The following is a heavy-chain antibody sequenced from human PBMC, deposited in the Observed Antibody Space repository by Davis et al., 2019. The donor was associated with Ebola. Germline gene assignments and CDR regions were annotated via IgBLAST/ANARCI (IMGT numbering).Heavy chain of an antibody. CDR2: IRYDGSNK. Sequence: GESLKISCAASGFTFSSYAMHWVRQAPGKGLEWVAFIRYDGSNKYYADSVKGRFTISRDNSKNTLYLQMNSLRAEDTAVYYCAKLESYGYWGQGTLVTVSS. D-gene: IGHD1-26*01. CDR1: GFTFSSYA. J-gene: IGHJ4*02. V-gene: IGHV3-30*02. CDR3: AKLESYGY.